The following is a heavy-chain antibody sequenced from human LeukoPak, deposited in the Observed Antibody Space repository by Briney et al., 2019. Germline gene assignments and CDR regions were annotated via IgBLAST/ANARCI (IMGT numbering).Heavy chain of an antibody. CDR2: IYYSGST. J-gene: IGHJ4*02. D-gene: IGHD5-24*01. Sequence: SETLSLTCTVSGGSISSYYWSWIRQPPGKGLEWIGYIYYSGSTNYNPSLKSRVTISVDTSKNQFSLKLSSVTAADTAVCYCATGDGYTGEDYWGQGTLVTVSS. CDR1: GGSISSYY. CDR3: ATGDGYTGEDY. V-gene: IGHV4-59*01.